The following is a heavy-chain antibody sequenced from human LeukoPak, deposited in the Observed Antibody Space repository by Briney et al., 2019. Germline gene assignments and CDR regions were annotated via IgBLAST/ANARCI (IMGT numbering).Heavy chain of an antibody. CDR1: GFTFSDYY. V-gene: IGHV3-11*04. CDR2: ISSSGSTI. Sequence: GGSLRLSCAASGFTFSDYYMSWIRQAPGKGLEWVSYISSSGSTIYYADSVKGRFTISRDNAKNSLYLQMNRLRAEDTAEYYCASGNYYDSSGDAFDIWGQGTMVTVSS. D-gene: IGHD3-22*01. CDR3: ASGNYYDSSGDAFDI. J-gene: IGHJ3*02.